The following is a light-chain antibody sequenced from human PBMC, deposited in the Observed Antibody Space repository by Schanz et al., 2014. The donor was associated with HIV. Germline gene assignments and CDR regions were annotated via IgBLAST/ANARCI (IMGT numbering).Light chain of an antibody. CDR2: DVT. J-gene: IGLJ2*01. V-gene: IGLV2-14*03. CDR1: SGDAGRYDH. CDR3: SSYTTSSTLV. Sequence: QSALTQPASVSGSLGQSITISCTGTSGDAGRYDHVSWDQQPPGQPPKLLIYDVTYRPSGISNRFSGSKSGYTASLTISGLQADDEADYYCSSYTTSSTLVFGGGTKVTVL.